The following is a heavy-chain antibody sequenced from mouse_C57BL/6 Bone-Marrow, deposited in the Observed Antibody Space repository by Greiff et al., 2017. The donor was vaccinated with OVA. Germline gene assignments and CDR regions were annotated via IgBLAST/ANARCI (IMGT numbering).Heavy chain of an antibody. CDR2: IYPRSGNT. CDR3: ARSDDYDRGDAY. V-gene: IGHV1-81*01. D-gene: IGHD2-4*01. J-gene: IGHJ3*01. CDR1: GYTFTSYG. Sequence: VQLQESGAELARPGASVKLSCKASGYTFTSYGISWVKQRTGQGLEWIGEIYPRSGNTYYTEKFKGKATLTADKSSSTAYMELRSLTSEDSAVYFCARSDDYDRGDAYWGQGTLVTVSA.